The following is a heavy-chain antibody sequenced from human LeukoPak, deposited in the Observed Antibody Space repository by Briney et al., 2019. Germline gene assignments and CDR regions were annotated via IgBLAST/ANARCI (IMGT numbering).Heavy chain of an antibody. Sequence: ASVKVSCKASGYTFTDYYIHWVRQAPGQGLEWMGWINPDSGGTNYAQNFQGRVTMTRDTSITTAYMELTRLRSDDTAVYSCARGPACCNIGWYLYWGQGTLVTVSS. D-gene: IGHD6-19*01. V-gene: IGHV1-2*02. CDR3: ARGPACCNIGWYLY. CDR1: GYTFTDYY. CDR2: INPDSGGT. J-gene: IGHJ1*01.